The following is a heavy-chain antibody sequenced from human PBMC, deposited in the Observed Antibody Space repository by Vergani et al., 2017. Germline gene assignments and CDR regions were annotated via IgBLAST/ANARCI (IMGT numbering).Heavy chain of an antibody. CDR3: ARERYRGYDPSYYYYYGMDV. J-gene: IGHJ6*02. D-gene: IGHD5-12*01. CDR1: GGTFSSYA. CDR2: IIPIFGTA. Sequence: QVQLVQSGAEVKKPGSSVKVSCKASGGTFSSYAISWVRQAPGQGLEWMGGIIPIFGTANYAQKFQGRVTITADESTSTAYMELSSLRSEDTAVYYCARERYRGYDPSYYYYYGMDVWGQGTTVTVSS. V-gene: IGHV1-69*01.